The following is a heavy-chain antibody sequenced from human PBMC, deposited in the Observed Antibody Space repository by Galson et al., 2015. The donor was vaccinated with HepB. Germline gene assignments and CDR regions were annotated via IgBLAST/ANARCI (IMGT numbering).Heavy chain of an antibody. CDR1: GYKFSTYW. J-gene: IGHJ4*01. V-gene: IGHV5-51*01. CDR2: IYPGDSDT. D-gene: IGHD3-3*01. Sequence: QSGAEVKKPGESLKMSCEGSGYKFSTYWIGWVRQMPGKGLEWMGSIYPGDSDTRYSPSFQGQVTISADKSISTAYLQWSSLKASDTAMYYCARHGGRFLESFPFDYWGHGALVTVSS. CDR3: ARHGGRFLESFPFDY.